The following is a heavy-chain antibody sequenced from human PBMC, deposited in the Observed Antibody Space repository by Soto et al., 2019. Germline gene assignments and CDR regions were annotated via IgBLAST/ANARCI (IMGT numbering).Heavy chain of an antibody. CDR3: AGDVITMIVVVTDYYYYGMDV. Sequence: ASVKVSCKASGYTFTSYYMHWVRQAPGQGLEWMGIINPSGGSTSYAQKFQGRVTITADESTSTAYMELSSLRSEDTAVYYCAGDVITMIVVVTDYYYYGMDVWGQGTTVTVSS. CDR1: GYTFTSYY. J-gene: IGHJ6*02. CDR2: INPSGGST. V-gene: IGHV1-46*01. D-gene: IGHD3-22*01.